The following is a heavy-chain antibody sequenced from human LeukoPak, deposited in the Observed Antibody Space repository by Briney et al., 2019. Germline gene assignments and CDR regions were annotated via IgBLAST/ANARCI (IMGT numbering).Heavy chain of an antibody. D-gene: IGHD1-26*01. J-gene: IGHJ3*02. CDR3: ARFGSMGATTAFDI. CDR1: GYTFTGYY. CDR2: INPNSGGT. V-gene: IGHV1-2*02. Sequence: GASVKVSCKASGYTFTGYYMHWVRQAPGQGLEWMGWINPNSGGTNYAQKFQGRVTMTRDTSISTAYMELSRLRSDDTAVHYCARFGSMGATTAFDIWGQGTMVTVSS.